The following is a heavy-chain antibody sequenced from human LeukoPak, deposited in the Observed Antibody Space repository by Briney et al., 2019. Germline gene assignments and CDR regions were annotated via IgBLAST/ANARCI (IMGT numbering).Heavy chain of an antibody. CDR3: AKSRSDIVVVPAAIYYYYYYMDV. J-gene: IGHJ6*03. Sequence: GGSLRLSCAPCGFTFSSYAMSWVRQAPGKGLEWVSAISGSGGSTYYADSVKGRFTISRDNSKNTLYLQMNSLRAEDTAVYYCAKSRSDIVVVPAAIYYYYYYMDVWGKGTTVTVSS. D-gene: IGHD2-2*01. CDR1: GFTFSSYA. CDR2: ISGSGGST. V-gene: IGHV3-23*01.